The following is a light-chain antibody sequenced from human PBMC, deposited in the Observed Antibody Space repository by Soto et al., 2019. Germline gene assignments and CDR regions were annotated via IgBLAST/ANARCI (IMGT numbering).Light chain of an antibody. CDR1: QSLLHSNGYTY. CDR3: MQPLQTPRT. Sequence: DIVMTQSPLSLPVTPGEPASISCRSSQSLLHSNGYTYLDWYLQKPGQSPQLLIYLGSNRASGVPDRFSGNGAGTDFTLKINRVEAEDVGVYYCMQPLQTPRTFGQGTKVEIK. CDR2: LGS. J-gene: IGKJ1*01. V-gene: IGKV2-28*01.